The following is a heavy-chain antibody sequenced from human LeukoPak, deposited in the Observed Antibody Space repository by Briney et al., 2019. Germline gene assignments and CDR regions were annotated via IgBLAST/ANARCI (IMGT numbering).Heavy chain of an antibody. CDR1: GGSISSYY. V-gene: IGHV4-4*07. CDR3: ARFRYYDSSGSQDY. CDR2: IYTSGST. D-gene: IGHD3-22*01. Sequence: PSETLSLTCTVSGGSISSYYWSWIRQPAGKGLEWIGRIYTSGSTNYNPSLKSRVTISVDTSKNQFSLKLSSVTAADTAVYYCARFRYYDSSGSQDYWGQGTLVTVSS. J-gene: IGHJ4*02.